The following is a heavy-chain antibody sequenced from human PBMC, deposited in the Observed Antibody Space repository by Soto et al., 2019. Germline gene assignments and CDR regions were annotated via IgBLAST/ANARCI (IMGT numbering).Heavy chain of an antibody. CDR2: IYYSGST. CDR3: ARDSRGLVGPLRIFDY. D-gene: IGHD1-26*01. J-gene: IGHJ4*02. Sequence: SETLSLTCTVSGGSISSAGYYWNWIRQHPGKGLEWIGYIYYSGSTYYNPSLKSRVTISVDTSKDQFSLKLTSVTAADTAVYYCARDSRGLVGPLRIFDYWGQGTLVTVSS. CDR1: GGSISSAGYY. V-gene: IGHV4-31*03.